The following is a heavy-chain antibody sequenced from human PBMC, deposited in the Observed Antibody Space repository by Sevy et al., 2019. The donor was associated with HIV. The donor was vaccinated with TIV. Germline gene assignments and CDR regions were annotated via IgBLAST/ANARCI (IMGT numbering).Heavy chain of an antibody. D-gene: IGHD6-6*01. CDR3: AAAQNKLRPSYYYYYGMDV. Sequence: GGSLRLSCAASGFTFSDYYMSWIRQAPGKGLEWISYISSSGSTIYYADSVKGRFTISRDNAKNSLYLQMNSLRAEDTAVYYCAAAQNKLRPSYYYYYGMDVWGQGTTVTVSS. CDR2: ISSSGSTI. J-gene: IGHJ6*02. V-gene: IGHV3-11*01. CDR1: GFTFSDYY.